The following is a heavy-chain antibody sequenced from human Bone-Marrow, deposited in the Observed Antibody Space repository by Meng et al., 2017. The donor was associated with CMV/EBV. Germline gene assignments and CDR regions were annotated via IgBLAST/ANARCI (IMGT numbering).Heavy chain of an antibody. V-gene: IGHV1-69*10. J-gene: IGHJ3*02. D-gene: IGHD2-2*01. CDR1: GGTFSSYA. CDR3: VPYCSSTSCPIGAFDI. Sequence: SVKVSCKASGGTFSSYAISWVRQAPGQGLEWMGGIIPILGIANYAQKFQGRVTITADKSTSTAYMELSSLRSEDTAVYYCVPYCSSTSCPIGAFDIWGQGTMVTVSS. CDR2: IIPILGIA.